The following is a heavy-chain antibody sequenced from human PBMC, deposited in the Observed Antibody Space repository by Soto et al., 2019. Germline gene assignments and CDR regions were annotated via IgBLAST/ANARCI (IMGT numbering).Heavy chain of an antibody. CDR2: IYTTGIT. V-gene: IGHV4-59*01. D-gene: IGHD1-20*01. CDR3: AKPPDYNWNDY. CDR1: GGSISTYY. Sequence: SETLSLTCTVSGGSISTYYWTWIRRPPGKGLEWIGYIYTTGITNYNPSLKSRVTISIDTSKNQFSLKLTSVTAADTAVYYCAKPPDYNWNDYWGQGTLVTVSS. J-gene: IGHJ4*02.